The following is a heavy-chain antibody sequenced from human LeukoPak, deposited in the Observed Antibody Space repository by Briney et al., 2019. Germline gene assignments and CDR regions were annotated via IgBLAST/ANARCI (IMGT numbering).Heavy chain of an antibody. V-gene: IGHV4-59*01. CDR3: ARDSRGDTAFDI. D-gene: IGHD2-21*01. CDR2: IYYSGST. Sequence: SKTLSLTCTVSGGSISSYYWSWIRQPPGKGLEWIGYIYYSGSTNYNPSLKSRVTISVDTSKNQFSLKLSSVTAADTAVYYCARDSRGDTAFDIWGQGTMVTVSS. J-gene: IGHJ3*02. CDR1: GGSISSYY.